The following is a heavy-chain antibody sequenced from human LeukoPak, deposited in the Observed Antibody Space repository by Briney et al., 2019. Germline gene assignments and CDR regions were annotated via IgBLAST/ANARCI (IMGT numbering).Heavy chain of an antibody. J-gene: IGHJ4*02. V-gene: IGHV3-7*01. Sequence: PGGSPRLSCAASGFTFSSYWMSWVRQAPGKGLEWVANIKQDGSEKYYVDSVKGRFTISRDNAKNSLYLQMNSLRAEDTAVYYCARGRVDYYDSSGYYYVDYFDYWGQGTLVTVSS. CDR3: ARGRVDYYDSSGYYYVDYFDY. CDR2: IKQDGSEK. D-gene: IGHD3-22*01. CDR1: GFTFSSYW.